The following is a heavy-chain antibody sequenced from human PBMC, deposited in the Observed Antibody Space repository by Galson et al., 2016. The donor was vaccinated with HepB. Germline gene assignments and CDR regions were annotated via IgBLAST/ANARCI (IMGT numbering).Heavy chain of an antibody. V-gene: IGHV4-4*02. CDR1: GGSISSSNW. CDR3: ARDRMIFGESPFAEYPGYWFDP. Sequence: ETLSLTCAVSGGSISSSNWWSWVRQPPGKGLEWIGEIYHSGSTNYNPSLKSRVTISVDKSKNQFSLKLSSVTAADTAVYYCARDRMIFGESPFAEYPGYWFDPWGQGTLVAVSS. CDR2: IYHSGST. D-gene: IGHD3-10*01. J-gene: IGHJ5*02.